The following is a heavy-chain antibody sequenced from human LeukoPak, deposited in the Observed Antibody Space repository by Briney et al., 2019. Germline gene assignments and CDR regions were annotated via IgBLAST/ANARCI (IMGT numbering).Heavy chain of an antibody. D-gene: IGHD3-10*01. J-gene: IGHJ5*02. Sequence: GGSLRLSCAASGFTFGDYGMSWVRQGPGKGLEWVSGINWNGGSTGYADSVKGRFTISRDNAKNSLYPQMNSLRAEDTALYHCARAFVHYGSGSYYFGFDPWGQGTPVTVSS. V-gene: IGHV3-20*01. CDR2: INWNGGST. CDR3: ARAFVHYGSGSYYFGFDP. CDR1: GFTFGDYG.